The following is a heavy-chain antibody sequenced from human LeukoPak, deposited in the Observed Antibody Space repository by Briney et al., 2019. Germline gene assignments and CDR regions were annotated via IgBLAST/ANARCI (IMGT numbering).Heavy chain of an antibody. V-gene: IGHV1-24*01. CDR1: GYTLTELS. CDR2: FDPEDGET. D-gene: IGHD3-10*01. J-gene: IGHJ5*02. CDR3: ATYQMVRGVITGWFDP. Sequence: ASVKVSCKVSGYTLTELSMHWVRQAPGKGLEWMGGFDPEDGETIYAQKFQGRVTMTEDTSTDTAYMELSSLRSEDTAVYYCATYQMVRGVITGWFDPWGQGTLVTVSS.